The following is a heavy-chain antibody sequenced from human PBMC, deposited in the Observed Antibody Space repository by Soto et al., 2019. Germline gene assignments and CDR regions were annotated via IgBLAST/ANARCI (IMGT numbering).Heavy chain of an antibody. CDR2: ISAYNGNT. J-gene: IGHJ4*02. CDR3: ARDKPTLSHIVPAAQPHYFDY. V-gene: IGHV1-18*01. Sequence: GASVKVSCKASGYTFTSYGISWVRQAPGQGLEWMGWISAYNGNTNYAQKLQGRVTMTTDTSTSTAYMELRSLRSDDTAVYYCARDKPTLSHIVPAAQPHYFDYWGQGTLVTVYS. CDR1: GYTFTSYG. D-gene: IGHD2-2*01.